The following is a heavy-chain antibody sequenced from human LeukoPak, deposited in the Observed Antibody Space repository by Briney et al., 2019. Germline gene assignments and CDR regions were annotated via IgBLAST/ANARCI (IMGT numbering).Heavy chain of an antibody. V-gene: IGHV4-39*07. CDR2: IYYSGST. Sequence: SETLSLTCTVSGGSISSTSYYWGWIRQPPGKGLEWIGSIYYSGSTYYNPSLKSRVTISVDTSKNQFSLKLSSVTAADTAVYYCSRGGFTRPLAPWGQGTLVTVSS. CDR1: GGSISSTSYY. CDR3: SRGGFTRPLAP. J-gene: IGHJ5*02.